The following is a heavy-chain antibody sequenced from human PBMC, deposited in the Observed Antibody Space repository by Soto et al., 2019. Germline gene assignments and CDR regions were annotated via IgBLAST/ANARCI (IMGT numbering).Heavy chain of an antibody. CDR1: GFTVSGNY. J-gene: IGHJ3*02. CDR2: IYAAGST. V-gene: IGHV3-66*01. D-gene: IGHD1-1*01. CDR3: ASDIFKTGATGVFDI. Sequence: EVQLVESGGGLVQPGGSLRLSCAASGFTVSGNYMSWVRQAPGQGLEWVSVIYAAGSTYYIDSVNGRFTISRDNSNNTLYLQMNSLRAEDTAVYYCASDIFKTGATGVFDIWGQGTRVTVSS.